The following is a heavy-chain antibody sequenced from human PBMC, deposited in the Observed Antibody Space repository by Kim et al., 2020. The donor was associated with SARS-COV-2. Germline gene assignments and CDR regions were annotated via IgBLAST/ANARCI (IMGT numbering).Heavy chain of an antibody. CDR1: GFTFSSHA. D-gene: IGHD3-9*01. Sequence: GGSLRLSCSASGFTFSSHAMHWVRQAPGKGLEYVSAISSNGGSTYYADSVKGRFTISRDNSKNTLYLQMSSLRAEDTAVYYCVKDRGLAVRYFDWLLAGRGFDYWGQGTLVTVSS. CDR2: ISSNGGST. J-gene: IGHJ4*02. CDR3: VKDRGLAVRYFDWLLAGRGFDY. V-gene: IGHV3-64D*06.